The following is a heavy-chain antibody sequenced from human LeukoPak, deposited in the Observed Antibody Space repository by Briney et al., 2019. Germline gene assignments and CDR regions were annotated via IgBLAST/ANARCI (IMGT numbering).Heavy chain of an antibody. V-gene: IGHV5-51*01. CDR1: GYSFTSYW. CDR3: ARPPIAAAGTDDAFDI. D-gene: IGHD6-13*01. J-gene: IGHJ3*02. CDR2: IYPGDSDT. Sequence: GESLKISCKGSGYSFTSYWIGWVRQMPGKGLEWMGTIYPGDSDTRYSPSFQGQVTISADKSISTAYLQWSSLKASDTAMYYCARPPIAAAGTDDAFDIWGQGTMVTVSS.